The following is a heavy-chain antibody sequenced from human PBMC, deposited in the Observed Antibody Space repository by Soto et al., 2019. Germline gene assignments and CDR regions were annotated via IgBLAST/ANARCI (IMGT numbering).Heavy chain of an antibody. CDR3: ARGYYSTGVDP. D-gene: IGHD4-4*01. CDR2: IYYSGST. CDR1: GGSISSGGYY. V-gene: IGHV4-31*03. Sequence: SETLSLTCTVSGGSISSGGYYWSWIRQHPGKGLEWIGYIYYSGSTYYNPSLKSRVTISVDTSKNQFSLKLSSVTAADTAVYYCARGYYSTGVDPWGQGTLVTVSS. J-gene: IGHJ5*02.